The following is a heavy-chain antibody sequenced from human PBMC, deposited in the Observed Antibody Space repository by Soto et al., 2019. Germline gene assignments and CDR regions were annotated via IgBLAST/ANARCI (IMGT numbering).Heavy chain of an antibody. D-gene: IGHD3-16*01. V-gene: IGHV5-51*01. Sequence: GESLKISCKGFGYRVTTYWIAWVRQTPGKCLEWMGIIYPGDSDTRESPSFQGDVTISVDKSINTAYLHWSSLRASDTAIYYCARRESSYGYFNSCGQGTLVTVSS. J-gene: IGHJ4*02. CDR2: IYPGDSDT. CDR1: GYRVTTYW. CDR3: ARRESSYGYFNS.